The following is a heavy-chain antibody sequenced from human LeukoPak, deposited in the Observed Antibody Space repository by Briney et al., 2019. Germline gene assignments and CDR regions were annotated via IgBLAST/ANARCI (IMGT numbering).Heavy chain of an antibody. V-gene: IGHV4-61*02. CDR1: GGSISSGSYY. J-gene: IGHJ5*02. CDR2: IYTSGST. D-gene: IGHD4-17*01. CDR3: ASLRRVTVTNSYNWFDP. Sequence: SQTLSLTCTVSGGSISSGSYYWSWIRQPAGKGLEWIGRIYTSGSTNYNPSLKIRVTISVDTSKNQFSLKLSSVTAADTAVYYCASLRRVTVTNSYNWFDPWGQGTLVTVSS.